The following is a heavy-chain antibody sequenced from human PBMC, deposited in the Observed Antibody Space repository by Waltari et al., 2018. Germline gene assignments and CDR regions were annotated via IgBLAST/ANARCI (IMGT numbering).Heavy chain of an antibody. J-gene: IGHJ4*02. CDR2: INHSGST. CDR1: GGSFSGYY. D-gene: IGHD3-9*01. CDR3: ARGLTEYDILTGYRN. V-gene: IGHV4-34*01. Sequence: QVQLQQWGAGLLKPSETLSLTCAVYGGSFSGYYWSWIRQPPGKGLEWIGEINHSGSTNYNPSLNSRVTISGDTSKNQFSLKLSSVTSADTAVYYCARGLTEYDILTGYRNWGQGTLVTVSS.